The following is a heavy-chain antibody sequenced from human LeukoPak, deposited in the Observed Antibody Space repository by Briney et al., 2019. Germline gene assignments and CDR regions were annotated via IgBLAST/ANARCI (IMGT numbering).Heavy chain of an antibody. CDR3: ARGLFNNWNDGGYY. Sequence: PGRSLRLSCAASGFTFSSYAMHWVRQAPGKGLEWVSYISSSSSTIYYADSVKGRFTISRDNAKNSLYLQMNSLRAEDTAVYYCARGLFNNWNDGGYYWGQGTLVTVSS. CDR2: ISSSSSTI. D-gene: IGHD1-20*01. CDR1: GFTFSSYA. J-gene: IGHJ4*02. V-gene: IGHV3-48*04.